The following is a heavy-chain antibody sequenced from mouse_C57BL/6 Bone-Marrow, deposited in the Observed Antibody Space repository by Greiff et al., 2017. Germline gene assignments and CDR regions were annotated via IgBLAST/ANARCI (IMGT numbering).Heavy chain of an antibody. V-gene: IGHV1-55*01. J-gene: IGHJ2*01. D-gene: IGHD4-1*01. CDR2: IYPTSGRT. Sequence: QVQLLQPGAELVKPGASVKMSCKASGYTFTSYWITWVKQRPGQGLEWIGDIYPTSGRTNYNEKFKSKAILTGDTSSNTAYMQLSSLTSEDSAVFYCARSGPLGRSFDYWGQGTTLTVSS. CDR1: GYTFTSYW. CDR3: ARSGPLGRSFDY.